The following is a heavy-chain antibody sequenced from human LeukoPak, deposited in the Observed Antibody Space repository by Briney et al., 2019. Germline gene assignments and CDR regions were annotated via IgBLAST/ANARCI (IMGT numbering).Heavy chain of an antibody. D-gene: IGHD3-10*01. V-gene: IGHV3-7*01. CDR1: GFTFGSYW. CDR2: IKEDGSEK. J-gene: IGHJ4*02. CDR3: ARGGWFEELLRHVLDS. Sequence: PGGSLRLSCAASGFTFGSYWMTWVRQAPGKGLEWVANIKEDGSEKHYVDSVEGRFTISRDNAKNSLYLQMNSLRADDTAVYFCARGGWFEELLRHVLDSWGQGTLVTVSS.